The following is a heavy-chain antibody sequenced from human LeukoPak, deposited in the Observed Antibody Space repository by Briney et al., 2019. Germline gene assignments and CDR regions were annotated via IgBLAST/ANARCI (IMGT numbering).Heavy chain of an antibody. D-gene: IGHD4/OR15-4a*01. CDR2: INWCGGST. V-gene: IGHV3-20*04. CDR3: ARDGGSLDDYGDY. J-gene: IGHJ4*02. CDR1: GFPFEDYD. Sequence: PGGSLRLSCAASGFPFEDYDMSWVRHAPGKGLEWVSRINWCGGSTGYADSVKGRFTISRDNAKNSLDLQMNSLRAEDTALYYWARDGGSLDDYGDYWGQGTLVTVSS.